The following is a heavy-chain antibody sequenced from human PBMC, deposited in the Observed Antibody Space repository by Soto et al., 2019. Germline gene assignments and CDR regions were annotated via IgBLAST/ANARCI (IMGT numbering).Heavy chain of an antibody. CDR3: ARGIGGYSDCVQEDP. J-gene: IGHJ5*02. D-gene: IGHD5-12*01. Sequence: QVQLVQSGAEVKKPGSSVKVSCKASGGTFSSYTISWVRQAPGQGLEWMGRIIPILGIANYAQKFQGRVTITADKTTSTAYWELSSLSSEDRAVYFCARGIGGYSDCVQEDPWGQGTLVTVSS. CDR2: IIPILGIA. CDR1: GGTFSSYT. V-gene: IGHV1-69*02.